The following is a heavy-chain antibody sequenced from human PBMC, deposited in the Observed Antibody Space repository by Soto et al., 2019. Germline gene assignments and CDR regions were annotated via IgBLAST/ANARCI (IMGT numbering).Heavy chain of an antibody. V-gene: IGHV3-23*01. Sequence: EVQLLESGGGLVQPGGSLRLSCAASGFTFSSYAMSWVRQAPGKGLEWVSAISGSGGSTDYADTVKGRFTISRDKSKNTLYLQMNSLRAEDTAVYYCAKDSIGSRGIDAFDIWGQGTMVTVSS. CDR1: GFTFSSYA. D-gene: IGHD6-25*01. CDR2: ISGSGGST. J-gene: IGHJ3*02. CDR3: AKDSIGSRGIDAFDI.